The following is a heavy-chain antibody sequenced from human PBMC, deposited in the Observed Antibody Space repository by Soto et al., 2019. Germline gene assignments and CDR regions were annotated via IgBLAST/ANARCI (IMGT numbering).Heavy chain of an antibody. D-gene: IGHD2-2*01. Sequence: QVQLQESGPGLVKPSETLSLTCSVSGGSVTSYYWTWIRQPPGKGLEWVGYVFYSGNTTCNPSLQSRVTXXVXPXTNHFFLSLNSVTAAATAVYYCATGSRSSTSDAFDVWGRGTMVTVSS. J-gene: IGHJ3*01. CDR1: GGSVTSYY. CDR2: VFYSGNT. V-gene: IGHV4-59*02. CDR3: ATGSRSSTSDAFDV.